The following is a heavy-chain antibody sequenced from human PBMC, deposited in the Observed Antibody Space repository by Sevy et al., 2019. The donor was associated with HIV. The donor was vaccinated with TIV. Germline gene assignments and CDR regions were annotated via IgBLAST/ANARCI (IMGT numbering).Heavy chain of an antibody. V-gene: IGHV3-48*01. Sequence: GGCLRLSCVASGFTFSSYNFTWVRQAPGKGLELISFINSGSTIISHADSVKGRFTISRDSAKKSVYLQMNSLRVEDTAVYYCARDGGYSDYGMDLWGQGTTVTVSS. CDR3: ARDGGYSDYGMDL. D-gene: IGHD2-15*01. J-gene: IGHJ6*02. CDR2: INSGSTII. CDR1: GFTFSSYN.